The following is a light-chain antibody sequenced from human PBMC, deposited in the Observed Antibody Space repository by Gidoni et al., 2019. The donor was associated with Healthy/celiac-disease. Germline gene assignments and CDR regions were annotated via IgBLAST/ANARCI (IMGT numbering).Light chain of an antibody. J-gene: IGKJ1*01. V-gene: IGKV3-11*01. CDR3: QQRSNLPWT. CDR2: DAS. Sequence: EIVLTQSPDTLSLSPGERATLSCRASQSASGYLAWYQQKPGQAPRLLIYDASHRATGIPARFSGSGSGTEFTLPISSLEPEDFAVYYCQQRSNLPWTFGQGTKVEIK. CDR1: QSASGY.